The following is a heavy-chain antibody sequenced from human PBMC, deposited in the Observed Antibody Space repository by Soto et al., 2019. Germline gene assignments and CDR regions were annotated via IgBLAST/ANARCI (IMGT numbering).Heavy chain of an antibody. J-gene: IGHJ6*01. CDR3: ARDLLGFGYTYGDV. D-gene: IGHD3-10*01. V-gene: IGHV1-69*12. CDR2: IIPIDATV. Sequence: QVQLVQSGAEVKKPGSSVKVSCKASRGTFSNSAVMSWVRQAPGQGLEWMGGIIPIDATVNYAQKFQGRITITADESTTTAYMDLGSLRSDDTAVYYCARDLLGFGYTYGDVWGQGTTVTVSS. CDR1: RGTFSNSA.